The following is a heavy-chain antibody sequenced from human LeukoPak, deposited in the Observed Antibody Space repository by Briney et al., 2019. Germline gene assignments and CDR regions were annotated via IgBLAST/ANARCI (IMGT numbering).Heavy chain of an antibody. J-gene: IGHJ2*01. V-gene: IGHV3-23*01. D-gene: IGHD2-8*02. CDR3: AKDADVVYWRGYFDL. CDR2: MSGTGGGT. Sequence: GGSLRLSCAASTFTFSHYAMSWVRQAPGKGLEWVSAISGSGGKGLEWVSTMSGTGGGTYYADSVKGRFTISRDNSKNTLYLQMNSLRAEDTAVYFCAKDADVVYWRGYFDLWGRGTLVTVSS. CDR1: TFTFSHYA.